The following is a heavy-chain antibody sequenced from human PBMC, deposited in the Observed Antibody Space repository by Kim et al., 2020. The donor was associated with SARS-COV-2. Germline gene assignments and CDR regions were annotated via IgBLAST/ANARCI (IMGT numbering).Heavy chain of an antibody. CDR2: IDGSGGRT. V-gene: IGHV3-23*01. Sequence: GGSLRLSCTTSGFTFSGYAMSWVRQAPGKGLEWVSSIDGSGGRTYYADSVKGRFTISRDNSKNTLYLQMSSLRAEDTAVYYCTKGRWGELWGSWGQGT. CDR3: TKGRWGELWGS. J-gene: IGHJ4*02. CDR1: GFTFSGYA. D-gene: IGHD3-16*01.